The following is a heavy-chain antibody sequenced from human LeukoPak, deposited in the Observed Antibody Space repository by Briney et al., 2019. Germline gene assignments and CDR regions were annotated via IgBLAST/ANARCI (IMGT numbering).Heavy chain of an antibody. CDR1: GGSISSYY. CDR2: IYYSGST. J-gene: IGHJ4*02. D-gene: IGHD6-19*01. Sequence: SETLSLTCTVSGGSISSYYWSWIRQPPGKGLEWIGYIYYSGSTNYNPSLKSRVTISVDTSNNQFSLKLSSVTAADTAVYYCARGLAAAAVAGLDYWGQGTLVTVSS. CDR3: ARGLAAAAVAGLDY. V-gene: IGHV4-59*01.